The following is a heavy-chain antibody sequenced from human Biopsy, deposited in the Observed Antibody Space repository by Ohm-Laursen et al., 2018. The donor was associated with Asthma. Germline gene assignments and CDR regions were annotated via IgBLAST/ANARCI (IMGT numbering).Heavy chain of an antibody. CDR2: ISSSSSTI. D-gene: IGHD3-3*01. V-gene: IGHV3-48*02. CDR3: ARMITIFGVVSRGMDV. CDR1: GFTFSSYS. J-gene: IGHJ6*02. Sequence: SLRLSCAATGFTFSSYSMNWVRQAPGKGLEWVSYISSSSSTIYYADSVKGRFTISRDNAKNSLYLQMNSLRDEDTDVYYCARMITIFGVVSRGMDVWGQGTTVTASS.